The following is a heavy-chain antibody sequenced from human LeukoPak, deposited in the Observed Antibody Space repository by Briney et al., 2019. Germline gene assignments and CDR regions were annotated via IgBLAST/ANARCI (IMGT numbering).Heavy chain of an antibody. CDR1: GGSFSSYY. CDR3: ARGRYDFWSGSPGGVDY. J-gene: IGHJ4*02. Sequence: SETLSLTCAVYGGSFSSYYWSWIRQPPGKGLEWIGYIYYSGSTNYNPSLKSRVTISVDTSKNQFSLKLSSVTAADTAVYYCARGRYDFWSGSPGGVDYWGQGTLVTVSS. CDR2: IYYSGST. V-gene: IGHV4-59*01. D-gene: IGHD3-3*01.